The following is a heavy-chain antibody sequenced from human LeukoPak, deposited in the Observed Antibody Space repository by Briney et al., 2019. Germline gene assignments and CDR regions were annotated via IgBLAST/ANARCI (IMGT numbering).Heavy chain of an antibody. CDR1: GYTFTDNY. V-gene: IGHV1-2*06. CDR3: TGAQNYHDRSGYSDDTFDV. D-gene: IGHD3-22*01. Sequence: ASVKVPCKASGYTFTDNYIHWVRQAPGQGLEWMGRVNPDSGGINYAQKFQGRVTMTRDTSINTAFVELRRLRSDDTATYYCTGAQNYHDRSGYSDDTFDVWGHGTMITVSS. J-gene: IGHJ3*01. CDR2: VNPDSGGI.